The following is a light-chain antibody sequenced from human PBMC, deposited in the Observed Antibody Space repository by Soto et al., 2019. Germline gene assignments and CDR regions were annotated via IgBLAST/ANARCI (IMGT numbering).Light chain of an antibody. Sequence: DVVVTQATVSLSVTLGQPASISCKSSRSRLYTNRKTHLYWYLQRPGQPPQPLIDEVSNRFSGVPDRFSGGGSGTDFTLKISRVEAEDVGVYYCMQSIELPLTFGGGTKVDIK. CDR2: EVS. CDR3: MQSIELPLT. J-gene: IGKJ4*01. CDR1: RSRLYTNRKTH. V-gene: IGKV2D-29*01.